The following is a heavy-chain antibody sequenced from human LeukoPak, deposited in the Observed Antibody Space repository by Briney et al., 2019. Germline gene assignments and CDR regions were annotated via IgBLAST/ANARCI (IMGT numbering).Heavy chain of an antibody. J-gene: IGHJ4*02. V-gene: IGHV1-69*13. CDR1: GGTFSSYA. CDR2: IIPIFGTA. CDR3: VSGPENFDY. Sequence: GASVKVSCKASGGTFSSYAVSWVRQAPGQGLEWMGGIIPIFGTANYAQKCQGRVTITADEFTSTAYMELSSLRSEDTAVYYCVSGPENFDYWGQGTLVTVSS. D-gene: IGHD3-10*01.